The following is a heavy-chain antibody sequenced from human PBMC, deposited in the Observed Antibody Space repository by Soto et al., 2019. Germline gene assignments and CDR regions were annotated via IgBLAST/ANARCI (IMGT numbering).Heavy chain of an antibody. D-gene: IGHD1-26*01. Sequence: ASVKVSCKASGYTFTGYYVHWVRQAPGQGLEWMGWINPNSGDTYLAQRFQGRVTMNRDTSIGTAYLELRGLTSDDTAEYYCAKGGAIVAAGTRVYLYNAMDVWGQGTTVTVSS. CDR2: INPNSGDT. CDR1: GYTFTGYY. J-gene: IGHJ6*02. V-gene: IGHV1-2*02. CDR3: AKGGAIVAAGTRVYLYNAMDV.